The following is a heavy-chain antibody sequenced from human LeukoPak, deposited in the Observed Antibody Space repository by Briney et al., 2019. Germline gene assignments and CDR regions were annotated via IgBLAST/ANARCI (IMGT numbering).Heavy chain of an antibody. J-gene: IGHJ4*02. CDR1: GFTLSDFG. V-gene: IGHV3-30*02. Sequence: GGSLRLSCVVSGFTLSDFGIHWVRQAPGRGLQWVAFIPFDGSHKYYADSVEGRFTISRDTSKNTLYLQMNSLTVEDTAVYFCSKDFGPWGVGATPHYWGQGTLVTVSS. CDR3: SKDFGPWGVGATPHY. CDR2: IPFDGSHK. D-gene: IGHD1-26*01.